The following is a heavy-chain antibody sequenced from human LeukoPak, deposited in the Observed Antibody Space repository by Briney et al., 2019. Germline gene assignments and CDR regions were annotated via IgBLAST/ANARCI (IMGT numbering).Heavy chain of an antibody. J-gene: IGHJ3*02. Sequence: VASVKVSCKASGGTFSSYAISWVRQAPGQGLEWMGWINPKSGGTNYAQKFQGRVTMTRDTSISTAYMDMSSLRSDDTAVYYCARNLWFGESSDAFDMWGQGTMVTVSS. V-gene: IGHV1-2*02. CDR2: INPKSGGT. CDR3: ARNLWFGESSDAFDM. CDR1: GGTFSSYA. D-gene: IGHD3-10*01.